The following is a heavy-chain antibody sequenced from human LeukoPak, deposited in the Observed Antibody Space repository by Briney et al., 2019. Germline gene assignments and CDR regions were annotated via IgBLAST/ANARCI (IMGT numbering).Heavy chain of an antibody. CDR1: GFTVSSNY. D-gene: IGHD1-26*01. CDR2: IYSGGST. J-gene: IGHJ4*02. CDR3: ARVARVGASPDY. Sequence: HPGGSLRLSCAASGFTVSSNYMSWVRQAPGKGLEWVSVIYSGGSTYYADSVKGRFTISRDNSKNTLYLQMNSLRAEDTAVYYCARVARVGASPDYWGQGTLVTVSS. V-gene: IGHV3-53*01.